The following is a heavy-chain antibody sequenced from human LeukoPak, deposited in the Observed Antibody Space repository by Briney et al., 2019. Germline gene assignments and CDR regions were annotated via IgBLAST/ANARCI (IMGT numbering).Heavy chain of an antibody. Sequence: PGMSLRLSCEGSGFTFSTYGFGMHWVRQAPGKGLEWVSGIIGSGGTTYYADSVKGRFTISRDNSKNTLYLQMNSLRAEDTALYYCAKDINWASFESWGQGTLVTVSS. CDR3: AKDINWASFES. V-gene: IGHV3-23*01. D-gene: IGHD7-27*01. J-gene: IGHJ4*02. CDR2: IIGSGGTT. CDR1: GFTFSTYGFG.